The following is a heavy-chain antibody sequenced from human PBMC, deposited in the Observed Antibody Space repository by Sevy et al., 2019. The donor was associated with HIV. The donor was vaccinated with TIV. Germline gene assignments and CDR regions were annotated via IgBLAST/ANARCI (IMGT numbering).Heavy chain of an antibody. V-gene: IGHV3-30*02. J-gene: IGHJ4*02. D-gene: IGHD3-16*01. CDR3: AHETFGRFES. CDR2: IRYDGSDK. CDR1: GFTFSNFG. Sequence: GGSLRLSCTASGFTFSNFGMHWVRQVPGKGLEWVTFIRYDGSDKYYAASVKGRFTISRDNAKNLLYLQMNGLRVEDTAVYYCAHETFGRFESWGQGTLVTVSS.